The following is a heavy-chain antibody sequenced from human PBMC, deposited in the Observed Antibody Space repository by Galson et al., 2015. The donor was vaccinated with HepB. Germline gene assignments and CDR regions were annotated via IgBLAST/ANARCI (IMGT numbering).Heavy chain of an antibody. Sequence: ETLSLTCTVSGGSVSSGSYYWSWIRQPPGKGLEWIGYIYYSGSTNYNPSLKSRVTISVDTSKNQFSLKLSSVTAADTAVYYCAREDYGDYGSYWYFDLWGRGTLVTVSS. D-gene: IGHD4-17*01. CDR1: GGSVSSGSYY. CDR2: IYYSGST. V-gene: IGHV4-61*01. J-gene: IGHJ2*01. CDR3: AREDYGDYGSYWYFDL.